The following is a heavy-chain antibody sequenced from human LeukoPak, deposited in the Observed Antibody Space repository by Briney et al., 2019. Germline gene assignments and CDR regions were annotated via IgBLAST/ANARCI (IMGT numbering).Heavy chain of an antibody. CDR3: ARDEDL. V-gene: IGHV4-39*07. Sequence: PSETLSLTCTASGGSFSSSSFYWGWIRQPPGKGLEWIGSIDYSGITYYNPSLKSRVTISVDTSKNQFSLKLSSVTAADTAVYYCARDEDLWGRGTLVTVSS. CDR2: IDYSGIT. CDR1: GGSFSSSSFY. J-gene: IGHJ2*01.